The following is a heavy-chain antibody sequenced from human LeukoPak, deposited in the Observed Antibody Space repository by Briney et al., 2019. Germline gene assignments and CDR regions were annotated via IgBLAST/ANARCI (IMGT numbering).Heavy chain of an antibody. Sequence: ASVTVSCKASGYTFTGYYMHWVRQAPGQGLEWMGRINPNSGGTNYAQKFQGRVTMTRDTSISTAYMELSRLRSDDTAVYYCAREGDYSYYYYGMDVWGQGTTVTVSS. CDR2: INPNSGGT. D-gene: IGHD4-17*01. V-gene: IGHV1-2*06. J-gene: IGHJ6*02. CDR3: AREGDYSYYYYGMDV. CDR1: GYTFTGYY.